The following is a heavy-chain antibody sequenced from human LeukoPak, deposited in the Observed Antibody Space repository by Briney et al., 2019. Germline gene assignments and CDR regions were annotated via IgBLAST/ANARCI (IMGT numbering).Heavy chain of an antibody. CDR2: ISSSGSTI. CDR3: ACNLYYYDSSGYPYYFDY. D-gene: IGHD3-22*01. Sequence: GGSLRLSCAASGFTVSSNYMSWIRQAPGKGLEWVSYISSSGSTIYYADSVKGRFTISRDNAKNSLYLQMNSLRAEDTAVYYCACNLYYYDSSGYPYYFDYWGQGTLVTVSS. J-gene: IGHJ4*02. V-gene: IGHV3-11*04. CDR1: GFTVSSNY.